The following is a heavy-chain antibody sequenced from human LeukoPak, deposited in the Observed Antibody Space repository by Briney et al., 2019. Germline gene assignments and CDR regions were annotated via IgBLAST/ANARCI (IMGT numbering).Heavy chain of an antibody. Sequence: GASVKVSCKASGYTFTGYYMHWVRQAPGQGLEWMGWINPNSGGTNYAQKFQGRVTMTRDTSISTAYMELSRLRSDDTAVYYCARGGLGYYDSSGYSLWGQVTLVTVSS. D-gene: IGHD3-22*01. CDR1: GYTFTGYY. CDR3: ARGGLGYYDSSGYSL. V-gene: IGHV1-2*02. CDR2: INPNSGGT. J-gene: IGHJ4*02.